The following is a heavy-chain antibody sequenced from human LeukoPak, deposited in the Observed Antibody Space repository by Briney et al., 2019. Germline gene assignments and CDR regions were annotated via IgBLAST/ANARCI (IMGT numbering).Heavy chain of an antibody. J-gene: IGHJ4*02. Sequence: GGSLRLSCAASRSTFTPFGIHWVRQAPGKGLEWVAFLRDDEINRYYADSVKGRFTISRDKSKNTYLQMNSLRIEDTAVYFCAKDGRTGYPFDYWGRGTLVTVSS. CDR2: LRDDEINR. D-gene: IGHD5-12*01. CDR3: AKDGRTGYPFDY. CDR1: RSTFTPFG. V-gene: IGHV3-30*02.